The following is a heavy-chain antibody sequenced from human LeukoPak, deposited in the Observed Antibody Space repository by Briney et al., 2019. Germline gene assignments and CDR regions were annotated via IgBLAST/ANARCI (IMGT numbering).Heavy chain of an antibody. Sequence: GRSLRLSCAASGFTFSSYAMHWVRQAPGKGLEWVAVISYDGSNKYYADSVKGRFTISRDNSKNTLYLQMNSLRAEDTAVYYCAKDGEVEGQIVVVTAPDYWGQGTLVTVSS. J-gene: IGHJ4*02. V-gene: IGHV3-30-3*01. CDR3: AKDGEVEGQIVVVTAPDY. CDR2: ISYDGSNK. D-gene: IGHD3-22*01. CDR1: GFTFSSYA.